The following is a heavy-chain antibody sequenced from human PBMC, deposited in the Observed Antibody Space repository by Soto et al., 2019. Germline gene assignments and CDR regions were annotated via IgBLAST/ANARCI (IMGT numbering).Heavy chain of an antibody. Sequence: DVQLLESGGGLVQPGGSLRLSCAASGFTFRSYAMSWVRQAPGKGLEWVSGISGSGISTHYADSVKGRFTVSRDNSKNTLSLQMKSLRAEDTAVYNCAKEPVGPDWYFDLWGRGPLVTVSS. CDR2: ISGSGIST. V-gene: IGHV3-23*01. CDR1: GFTFRSYA. J-gene: IGHJ2*01. CDR3: AKEPVGPDWYFDL.